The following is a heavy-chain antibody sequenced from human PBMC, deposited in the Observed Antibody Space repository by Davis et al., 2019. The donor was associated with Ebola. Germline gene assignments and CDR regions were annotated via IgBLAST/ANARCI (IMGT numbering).Heavy chain of an antibody. D-gene: IGHD3-10*01. V-gene: IGHV3-48*02. CDR1: GFTFSNYN. J-gene: IGHJ4*02. CDR3: VRDWFGETD. CDR2: ISGGSSTI. Sequence: GESLKISCAASGFTFSNYNMNWVRQAPGKGLEWVSNISGGSSTISYADSVKGRFTISRDNAKNSLYLQMNSLGDEDTAVYYCVRDWFGETDWGQGALVTVSS.